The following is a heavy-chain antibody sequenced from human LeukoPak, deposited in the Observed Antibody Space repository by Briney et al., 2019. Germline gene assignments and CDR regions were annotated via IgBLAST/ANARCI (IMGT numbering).Heavy chain of an antibody. CDR2: ISSSGGST. CDR1: GFTFSTYA. Sequence: GGSLRLSCAASGFTFSTYAMSWVRQAPGRGLEWVSTISSSGGSTYYADSVKGRFAISRDNSRNTLSLQMTGLRAEDTAMYYCARDVEVCRVGACHWTNFDYWGQGSLVTVSS. J-gene: IGHJ4*02. V-gene: IGHV3-23*01. D-gene: IGHD2-15*01. CDR3: ARDVEVCRVGACHWTNFDY.